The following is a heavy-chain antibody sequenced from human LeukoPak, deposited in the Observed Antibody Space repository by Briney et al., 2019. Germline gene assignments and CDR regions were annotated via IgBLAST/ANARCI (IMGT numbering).Heavy chain of an antibody. J-gene: IGHJ5*02. CDR1: GFTFSSYG. Sequence: GGSLRLSCAASGFTFSSYGMSWVRQAPGKGLEWVPAISGSGGSTYYADSVKGRFTISRDNSKNTLYLQMNSLRAEDTAVYYCARDKGYSSSSEWFDPWGQGTLVTVSS. CDR3: ARDKGYSSSSEWFDP. V-gene: IGHV3-23*01. CDR2: ISGSGGST. D-gene: IGHD6-6*01.